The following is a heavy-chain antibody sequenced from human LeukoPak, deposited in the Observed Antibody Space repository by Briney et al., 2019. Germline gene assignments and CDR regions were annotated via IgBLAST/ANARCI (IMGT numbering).Heavy chain of an antibody. D-gene: IGHD4-17*01. Sequence: SETLSLTCAVYGGSFSGYYWSWIRQPPGKGLEWIGEINHSGSTNYNPSLKSRVTISVDTSKNQFSLKLSPVTAADTAVYYCARGTMTTVTYYFDYWGQGTLVTVSS. CDR1: GGSFSGYY. V-gene: IGHV4-34*01. J-gene: IGHJ4*02. CDR2: INHSGST. CDR3: ARGTMTTVTYYFDY.